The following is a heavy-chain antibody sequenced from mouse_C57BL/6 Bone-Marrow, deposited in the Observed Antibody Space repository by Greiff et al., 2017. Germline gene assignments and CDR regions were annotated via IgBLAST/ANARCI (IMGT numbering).Heavy chain of an antibody. CDR1: GYSFTDYN. V-gene: IGHV1-39*01. J-gene: IGHJ3*01. CDR3: ARGIYYGSSPWFAY. Sequence: EVKLMESGPELVKPGASVKISCKASGYSFTDYNMNWVKQSNGKSLEWIGVINPNYGTTSYNQKFKGKATLTVDQSSSTAYMQLNSLTSEDSAVYYCARGIYYGSSPWFAYWGQGTLVTVSA. CDR2: INPNYGTT. D-gene: IGHD1-1*01.